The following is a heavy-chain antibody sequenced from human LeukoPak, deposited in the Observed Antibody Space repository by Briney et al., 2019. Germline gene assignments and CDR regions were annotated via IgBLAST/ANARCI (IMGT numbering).Heavy chain of an antibody. J-gene: IGHJ4*02. Sequence: SETLSLTCTVSGGSISSYYWSWIRQPPGKGLEWIGYIHYSGSTNYNPSLKSRVTISVDTSKNQFSLKLSSVTAADTAVYYCARVRVAAGLFDYWGQGTLVTVSS. CDR1: GGSISSYY. CDR2: IHYSGST. V-gene: IGHV4-59*01. D-gene: IGHD6-13*01. CDR3: ARVRVAAGLFDY.